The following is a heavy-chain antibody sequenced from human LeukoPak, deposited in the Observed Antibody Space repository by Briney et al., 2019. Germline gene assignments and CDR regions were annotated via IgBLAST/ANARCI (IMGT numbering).Heavy chain of an antibody. CDR2: IIPILGIA. CDR1: GGTFSSYA. J-gene: IGHJ4*02. D-gene: IGHD6-13*01. CDR3: ARDLRQQLTDDYFDY. V-gene: IGHV1-69*04. Sequence: SVKVSCKASGGTFSSYAISWVRQAPGQGLEWMGRIIPILGIANYAQKFQGRVTITADKSTSTAYMELSSLRSEDTAVYYCARDLRQQLTDDYFDYWGQGTLVTVSS.